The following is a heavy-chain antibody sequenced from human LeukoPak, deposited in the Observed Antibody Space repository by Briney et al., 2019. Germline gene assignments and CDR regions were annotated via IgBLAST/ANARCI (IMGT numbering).Heavy chain of an antibody. CDR2: IYYSGST. D-gene: IGHD6-13*01. CDR3: AVSSSSRRNWFDP. Sequence: SETLSLTCTVSGGSISSYYWSWIRQPPGKGLEWIGYIYYSGSTIYNPSLKSRVTISVDTSKNQFSLKLSSVTAADTAVYYCAVSSSSRRNWFDPWGQGTLVTVSS. J-gene: IGHJ5*02. CDR1: GGSISSYY. V-gene: IGHV4-59*01.